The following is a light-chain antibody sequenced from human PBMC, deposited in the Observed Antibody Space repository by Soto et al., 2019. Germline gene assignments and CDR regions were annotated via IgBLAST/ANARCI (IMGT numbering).Light chain of an antibody. CDR2: AAS. J-gene: IGKJ4*01. V-gene: IGKV1-39*01. Sequence: DIQMTQSPSSLSASVGDRVTITCRASQSINSYLNWYQQKPGKAPNLLIYAASSLQSGVPSTFSGSGSGRDFTLTISSLQPEVFATYYCQQSHSIPLTFGGGTKVEIK. CDR3: QQSHSIPLT. CDR1: QSINSY.